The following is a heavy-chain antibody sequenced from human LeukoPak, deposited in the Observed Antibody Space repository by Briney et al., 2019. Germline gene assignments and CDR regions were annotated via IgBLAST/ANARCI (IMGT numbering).Heavy chain of an antibody. CDR2: ISASSTII. Sequence: GGSLRLSCVGSGFTFSGNSMIWVRQAPGRGLEWVSHISASSTIIHYADSVKGRVTISRDNAKNSVFLQMNRLRVEDTAVYYCTTSRHSSSWYYNDYWGQGILVTVS. D-gene: IGHD6-13*01. J-gene: IGHJ4*02. V-gene: IGHV3-48*01. CDR1: GFTFSGNS. CDR3: TTSRHSSSWYYNDY.